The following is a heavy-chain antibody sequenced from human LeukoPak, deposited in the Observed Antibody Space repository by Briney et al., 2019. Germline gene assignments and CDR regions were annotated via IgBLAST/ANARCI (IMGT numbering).Heavy chain of an antibody. D-gene: IGHD6-19*01. V-gene: IGHV4-61*08. CDR2: VYNSGNT. Sequence: SETLSLTCTVSGGSISSGDYYWSWIRQPPGKGLEWIGYVYNSGNTDHNPSLRSRVIISIDTSENQISLKLNSVTAADTAVYYCARGGLKNIGQWRLDAFDIWGQGTMVTVSS. J-gene: IGHJ3*02. CDR3: ARGGLKNIGQWRLDAFDI. CDR1: GGSISSGDYY.